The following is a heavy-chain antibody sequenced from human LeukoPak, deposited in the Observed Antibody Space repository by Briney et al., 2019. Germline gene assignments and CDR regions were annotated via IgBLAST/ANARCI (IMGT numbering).Heavy chain of an antibody. Sequence: SETLSLTCAVYGGSFSGYYWSWIRQPPGKGLEWIGEINHSGSTNYNPSLKSRVTISVDTSKNQFSLKLSSVTAADTAVYHCAREEDGYNYGPYWGQGTLVTVSS. CDR1: GGSFSGYY. J-gene: IGHJ4*02. CDR3: AREEDGYNYGPY. D-gene: IGHD5-24*01. V-gene: IGHV4-34*01. CDR2: INHSGST.